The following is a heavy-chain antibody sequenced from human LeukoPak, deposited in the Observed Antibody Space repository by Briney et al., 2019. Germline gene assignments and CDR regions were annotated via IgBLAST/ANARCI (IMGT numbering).Heavy chain of an antibody. J-gene: IGHJ4*02. Sequence: GGSLRLSCAASGFTFSNYLMIWVRQAPGKGLEWVANIKQDGSETYYVDSVRGRFSISRDDARNSVYLQMNSLRAEDTAVYYCANALGAHYFDYWGQGTLVTVSS. CDR3: ANALGAHYFDY. CDR1: GFTFSNYL. V-gene: IGHV3-7*05. D-gene: IGHD1-26*01. CDR2: IKQDGSET.